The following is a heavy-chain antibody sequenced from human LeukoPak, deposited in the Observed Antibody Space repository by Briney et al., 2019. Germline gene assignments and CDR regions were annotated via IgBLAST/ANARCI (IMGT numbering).Heavy chain of an antibody. CDR2: ISRYGGST. D-gene: IGHD1-26*01. CDR3: AGGWDYFDY. J-gene: IGHJ4*02. V-gene: IGHV3-64*04. Sequence: GGSLRPSCSPSRFTLSSFALHWVRQAPGQGMECGEAISRYGGSTYCADTVKGRFTNSRDNDKNTLYLQMNTLRAEATAVCYSAGGWDYFDYWGQGTLVTVSS. CDR1: RFTLSSFA.